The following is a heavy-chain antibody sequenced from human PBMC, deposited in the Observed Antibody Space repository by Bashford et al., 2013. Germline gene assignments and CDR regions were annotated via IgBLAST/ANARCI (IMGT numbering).Heavy chain of an antibody. CDR1: GYTFTDYY. Sequence: VASVKVSCKASGYTFTDYYLHWVRQAPGQGLEWMGWINPNSGGTDFAQKFQGRVTMTRDTSISTAYLKLSSLRSDDTAIYYCARDSSRDSGWIRLDPWGQGTLVTVSS. J-gene: IGHJ5*02. D-gene: IGHD6-19*01. CDR3: ARDSSRDSGWIRLDP. CDR2: INPNSGGT. V-gene: IGHV1-2*02.